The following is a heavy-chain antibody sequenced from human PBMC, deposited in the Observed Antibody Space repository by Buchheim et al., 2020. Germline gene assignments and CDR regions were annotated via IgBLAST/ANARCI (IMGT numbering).Heavy chain of an antibody. CDR3: ARDGYNNFGEYFAMDG. CDR1: GGSINRGGYY. D-gene: IGHD4-11*01. V-gene: IGHV4-31*03. CDR2: IYYTGAT. J-gene: IGHJ6*02. Sequence: QMQLQESGPGLVKPLQTLSLTCTVSGGSINRGGYYWSWIRQHSVRGLEWIGYIYYTGATYYSTSLKSRVSSSVDMSKNQISLRVNSVTAADTAVYFCARDGYNNFGEYFAMDGWGQGT.